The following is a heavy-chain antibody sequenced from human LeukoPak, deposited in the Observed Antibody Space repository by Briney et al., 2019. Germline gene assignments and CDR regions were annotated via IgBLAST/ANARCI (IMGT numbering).Heavy chain of an antibody. CDR3: ARSVNWGSPHYWYFDL. Sequence: SVKVSCKASGGTLSNHAVSWVRQAPGQGLEWMGRIIPVSGTTNYAQKFQGRVTITTDESTSTVYMDLSSLRSEDTAVYFRARSVNWGSPHYWYFDLWGRGTLVAVSS. CDR2: IIPVSGTT. CDR1: GGTLSNHA. J-gene: IGHJ2*01. V-gene: IGHV1-69*05. D-gene: IGHD7-27*01.